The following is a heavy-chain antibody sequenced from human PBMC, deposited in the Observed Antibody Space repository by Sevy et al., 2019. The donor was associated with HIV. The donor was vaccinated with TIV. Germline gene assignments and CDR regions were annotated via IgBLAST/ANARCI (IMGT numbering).Heavy chain of an antibody. J-gene: IGHJ4*02. Sequence: GGSLRPSCAASGFTFSSYWMSWVRQAPGKGLEWVANIKQDGSEKYYVDSVKGRFTISRDNAKNSLYLQMNSLRAEDTAVYYCARDRYYGSGSYSDYWGQGTLVTVSS. CDR2: IKQDGSEK. CDR1: GFTFSSYW. V-gene: IGHV3-7*01. CDR3: ARDRYYGSGSYSDY. D-gene: IGHD3-10*01.